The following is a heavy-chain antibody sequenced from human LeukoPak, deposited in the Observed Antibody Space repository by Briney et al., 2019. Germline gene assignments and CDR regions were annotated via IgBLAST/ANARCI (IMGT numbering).Heavy chain of an antibody. D-gene: IGHD5-18*01. CDR1: GFTFSDYY. CDR3: ARGKWIQLWLLDY. Sequence: GSLRLSCAASGFTFSDYYMSWIRQAPGKGLEWIGEINHSGSTNYNPSLKSRVTISLDTSKNQFSLKLNSVTAADTAVYYCARGKWIQLWLLDYWGQGTLVTVSS. V-gene: IGHV4-34*01. CDR2: INHSGST. J-gene: IGHJ4*02.